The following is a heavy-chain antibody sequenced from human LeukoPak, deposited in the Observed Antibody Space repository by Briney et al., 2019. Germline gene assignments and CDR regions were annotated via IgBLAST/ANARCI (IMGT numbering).Heavy chain of an antibody. V-gene: IGHV3-21*01. CDR2: ISSSSSYI. J-gene: IGHJ3*02. Sequence: GGSLRLSRVASGFTLSSYNMNWVRQAPGKGLEWVSSISSSSSYIYYADSVKGRFTISRDNAENSLYLQMNSLRAEDTAVYYCARDVIGGWYLAFGIWGQGTMVTVSS. CDR3: ARDVIGGWYLAFGI. D-gene: IGHD6-19*01. CDR1: GFTLSSYN.